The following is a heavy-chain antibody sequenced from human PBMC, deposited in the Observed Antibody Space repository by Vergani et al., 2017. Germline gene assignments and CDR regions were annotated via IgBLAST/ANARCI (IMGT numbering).Heavy chain of an antibody. CDR3: ARTRRQLLYLAANTLINGAFDI. V-gene: IGHV1-69*14. D-gene: IGHD2-2*02. J-gene: IGHJ3*02. CDR2: IIPIFGTA. CDR1: GGTFSSYA. Sequence: QVQLVQSGAEVKKPGSSVKVSCKASGGTFSSYAISWVRQAPGQGLEWMGRIIPIFGTANYAQKFQGRVTITADKSTGTAYMELSSLRSEDTAVYYCARTRRQLLYLAANTLINGAFDIWGQGTMVTVSS.